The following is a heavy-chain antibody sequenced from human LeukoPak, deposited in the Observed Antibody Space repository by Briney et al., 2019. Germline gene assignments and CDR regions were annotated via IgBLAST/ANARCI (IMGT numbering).Heavy chain of an antibody. Sequence: ASVKVSCKASGFTFSSYAMSWVRQAPGKGLEWVSAISGSGGSTYYADSVKGRFTISRDNSKNTLYLQMNSLRTEDTAVYYCAKPVEPDSQTRLDPWGQGTLVTVSS. CDR3: AKPVEPDSQTRLDP. J-gene: IGHJ5*02. V-gene: IGHV3-23*01. CDR1: GFTFSSYA. D-gene: IGHD1-14*01. CDR2: ISGSGGST.